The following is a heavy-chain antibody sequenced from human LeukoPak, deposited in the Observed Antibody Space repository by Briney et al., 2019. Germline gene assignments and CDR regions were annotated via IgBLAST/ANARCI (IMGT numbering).Heavy chain of an antibody. CDR2: ITSSGAYI. J-gene: IGHJ6*03. D-gene: IGHD1-26*01. V-gene: IGHV3-21*01. Sequence: GGSLRLSCAASGFTFNYYNMNWVRQAPGKALEWVSSITSSGAYIFYADSVRGRFTISRHNAKDSLYLQMNSLGPEDTAVYYCARDPYSGNYGNYYYYYMDVWGKGTTVTISS. CDR3: ARDPYSGNYGNYYYYYMDV. CDR1: GFTFNYYN.